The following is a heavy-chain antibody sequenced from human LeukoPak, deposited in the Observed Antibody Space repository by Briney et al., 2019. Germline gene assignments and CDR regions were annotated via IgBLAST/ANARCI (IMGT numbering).Heavy chain of an antibody. J-gene: IGHJ3*02. D-gene: IGHD6-13*01. CDR2: IYHSGST. Sequence: SETLSLTCTVSGGSISSGGYYWSWIRQPPGKGLEWIGYIYHSGSTYYNPSLKSRVTISVDRSKNQFSLKLSSVTAADTAVYYCARDKAAAATGAFDIWGQGTMVTVSS. V-gene: IGHV4-30-2*01. CDR3: ARDKAAAATGAFDI. CDR1: GGSISSGGYY.